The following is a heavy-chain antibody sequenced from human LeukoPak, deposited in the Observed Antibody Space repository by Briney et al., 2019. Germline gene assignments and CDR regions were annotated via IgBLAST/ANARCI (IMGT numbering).Heavy chain of an antibody. CDR2: IIPIFGTA. D-gene: IGHD3-9*01. CDR1: GGTFSSYA. V-gene: IGHV1-69*13. Sequence: WASVKVSCKASGGTFSSYAISWVRQAPGQGLEWMGGIIPIFGTANYAQKFQGRVTITADESTSTAYMELSSLRSEDTAVYYCARDRLRYFDWPSPNWFDPWAREPWSPSPQ. CDR3: ARDRLRYFDWPSPNWFDP. J-gene: IGHJ5*02.